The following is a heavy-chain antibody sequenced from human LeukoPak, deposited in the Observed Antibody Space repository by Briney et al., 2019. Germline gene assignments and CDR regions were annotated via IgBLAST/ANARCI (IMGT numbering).Heavy chain of an antibody. D-gene: IGHD4-11*01. Sequence: SETLSLTCTVSGASISSSSYYWGYFRQPPGKGLEWIGSVYYNGNTYYNPPLKSRATISADTSKNQFSLKLTSVTAADTAVYYCARGGVTTVTSVRFDPWGQGTLVTVSS. CDR1: GASISSSSYY. CDR2: VYYNGNT. V-gene: IGHV4-39*01. J-gene: IGHJ5*02. CDR3: ARGGVTTVTSVRFDP.